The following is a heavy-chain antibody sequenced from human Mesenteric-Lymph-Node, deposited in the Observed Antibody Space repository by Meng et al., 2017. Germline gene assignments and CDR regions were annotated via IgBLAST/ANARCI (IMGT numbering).Heavy chain of an antibody. CDR1: GGSISCSSYY. V-gene: IGHV4-39*01. D-gene: IGHD2/OR15-2a*01. CDR3: ARNKTQGFFDY. Sequence: QLQLQESGPGLVKPSETLSLTCTVSGGSISCSSYYWGWIRQPPGKALEWIGSVYYSGSTHYNPSLKSRLIISIDTSKHQFSLNLASVTAADTAMYYCARNKTQGFFDYWGQGTLVTVSS. J-gene: IGHJ4*02. CDR2: VYYSGST.